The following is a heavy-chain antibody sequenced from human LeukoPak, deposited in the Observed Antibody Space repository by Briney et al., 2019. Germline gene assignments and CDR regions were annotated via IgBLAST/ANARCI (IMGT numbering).Heavy chain of an antibody. CDR1: GGSFSGYY. CDR2: INHSGST. J-gene: IGHJ4*02. V-gene: IGHV4-34*01. CDR3: ARSGTVVTGFDY. D-gene: IGHD4-23*01. Sequence: PSETLSLTCAVYGGSFSGYYWSWIRQPPGKGLEWIGEINHSGSTNYNPSLKSRVTISVDTSKNQFSLKLSSVTAADTAVYYCARSGTVVTGFDYWGQGTLVTVSS.